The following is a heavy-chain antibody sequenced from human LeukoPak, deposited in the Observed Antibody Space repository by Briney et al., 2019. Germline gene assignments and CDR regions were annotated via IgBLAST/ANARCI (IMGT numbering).Heavy chain of an antibody. J-gene: IGHJ6*03. Sequence: GGSLRLSCAASGFTFSSYSMNWVRQAPGKGLEWVSYISSSSSTISYADSVKGRFTISRDNAKNSLYLQMNSLRAEDTAVYYCARDYCSSTSCYALDYYYYMDVWGKGTTVTVSS. V-gene: IGHV3-48*01. CDR1: GFTFSSYS. CDR2: ISSSSSTI. CDR3: ARDYCSSTSCYALDYYYYMDV. D-gene: IGHD2-2*01.